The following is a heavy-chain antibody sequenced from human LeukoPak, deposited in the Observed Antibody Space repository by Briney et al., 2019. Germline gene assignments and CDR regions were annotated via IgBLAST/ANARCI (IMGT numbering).Heavy chain of an antibody. Sequence: PWETLSLTCAVSGYSISSGYYWGWIRQPPGKGLEWIGSIYHSGSTYYNPSLKSRVTISVDTSKNQFSLKLSSVTAADTAVYYCARGPPSCSCTSCYAERYYYYYGMDVWGKGTTVTVSS. D-gene: IGHD2-2*01. CDR2: IYHSGST. CDR3: ARGPPSCSCTSCYAERYYYYYGMDV. CDR1: GYSISSGYY. J-gene: IGHJ6*04. V-gene: IGHV4-38-2*01.